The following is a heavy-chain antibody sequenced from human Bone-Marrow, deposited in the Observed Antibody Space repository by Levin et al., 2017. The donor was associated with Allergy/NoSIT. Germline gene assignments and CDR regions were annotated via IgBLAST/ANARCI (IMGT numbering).Heavy chain of an antibody. J-gene: IGHJ5*02. Sequence: GGSLRLSCAASGFTFNTCGMTWVRQAPGEGPEWVSTISKRSEGTHYSDSVEGRFTISRDNSKNTVYLQMNSLRVEDTAIYYCLIDYDSSPYDPDWFDPWGQGALVTVSS. V-gene: IGHV3-23*01. CDR3: LIDYDSSPYDPDWFDP. CDR1: GFTFNTCG. CDR2: ISKRSEGT. D-gene: IGHD3-22*01.